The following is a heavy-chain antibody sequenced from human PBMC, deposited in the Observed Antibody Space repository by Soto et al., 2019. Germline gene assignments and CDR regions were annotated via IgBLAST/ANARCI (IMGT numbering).Heavy chain of an antibody. CDR2: IYYSGST. J-gene: IGHJ4*02. CDR3: ARVRYYYDSSGYSFDY. Sequence: QVQLQESGPGLVKPSETLSLTCTVSGGSVSSGSYYWSWIRQPPGKGLEWIGYIYYSGSTNYNPSLQSRVTISVDTSKNLFSLKLSSVTAADTAVYDCARVRYYYDSSGYSFDYWGQGTLVTVSS. CDR1: GGSVSSGSYY. V-gene: IGHV4-61*01. D-gene: IGHD3-22*01.